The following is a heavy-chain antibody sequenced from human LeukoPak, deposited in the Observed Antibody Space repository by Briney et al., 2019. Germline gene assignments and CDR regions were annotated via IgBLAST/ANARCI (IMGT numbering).Heavy chain of an antibody. D-gene: IGHD6-19*01. Sequence: GGSLRLSCAASGFTFSSYAMTWVRQAPGKGLEWVSIISSSGGTTSYAGSVKGRFTISRDNSKNTLYLQMNSLSAEDTAVYYCARKVVAGGSNWFDPWGQGTLVTVSS. V-gene: IGHV3-23*01. CDR1: GFTFSSYA. CDR2: ISSSGGTT. CDR3: ARKVVAGGSNWFDP. J-gene: IGHJ5*02.